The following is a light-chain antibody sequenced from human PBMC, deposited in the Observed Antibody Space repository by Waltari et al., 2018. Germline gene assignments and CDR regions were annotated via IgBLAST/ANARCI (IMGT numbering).Light chain of an antibody. J-gene: IGLJ3*02. Sequence: YVVTQPPSVSVTPGQTATLTCGGGNIETKRVNWYQQKPGQAPFLVMSYDNDRPAGIPERFSGSNAGNTATLTINWVEAGDEADYHCQVWDDFIDSGVFGGGTRLSVL. V-gene: IGLV3-21*04. CDR3: QVWDDFIDSGV. CDR2: YDN. CDR1: NIETKR.